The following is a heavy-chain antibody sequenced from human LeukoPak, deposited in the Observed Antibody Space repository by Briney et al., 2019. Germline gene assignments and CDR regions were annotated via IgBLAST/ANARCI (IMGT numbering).Heavy chain of an antibody. V-gene: IGHV3-30*04. J-gene: IGHJ3*02. CDR3: AREGVQTTVDAFDI. Sequence: GGSLRLSCAASGFTLKIYPMHWVRQAPGKGLEWLSVISHDGSDKNNADSVKGRFIISRDNSKNTIYPQLNSLRPEDTAMYYCAREGVQTTVDAFDIWGLGTMVIVSS. D-gene: IGHD4-17*01. CDR1: GFTLKIYP. CDR2: ISHDGSDK.